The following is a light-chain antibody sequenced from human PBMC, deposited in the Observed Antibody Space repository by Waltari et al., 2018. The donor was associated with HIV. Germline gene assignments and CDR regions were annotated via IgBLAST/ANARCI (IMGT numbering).Light chain of an antibody. Sequence: ELVLTQSTATLYLSPGASATLTCRASQSVSRYLAWSQQEPGQAPRLLISDASNRATGIPARFSGSGSGADFTLTITSLEPEDFGVYYFQHRSNWPPTFGQGTKVEIK. J-gene: IGKJ1*01. CDR2: DAS. V-gene: IGKV3-11*01. CDR3: QHRSNWPPT. CDR1: QSVSRY.